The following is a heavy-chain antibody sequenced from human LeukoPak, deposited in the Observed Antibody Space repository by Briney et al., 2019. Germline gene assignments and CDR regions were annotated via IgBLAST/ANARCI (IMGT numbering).Heavy chain of an antibody. CDR1: GGSFSGYY. V-gene: IGHV4-34*01. CDR3: ARARGYSSSAVDY. CDR2: INHSGST. Sequence: PPETLSLTCAVYGGSFSGYYWSWIRQPPGKGLEWIGEINHSGSTNYNPSLKSRVTISVDTSKNQFSLKLSSVTAADTAVYYCARARGYSSSAVDYWGQGTLVTVSS. J-gene: IGHJ4*02. D-gene: IGHD6-6*01.